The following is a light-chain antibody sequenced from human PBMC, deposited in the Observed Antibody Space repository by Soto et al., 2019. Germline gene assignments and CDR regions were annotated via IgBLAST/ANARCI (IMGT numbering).Light chain of an antibody. CDR3: QQYGTSPFP. CDR2: KAS. Sequence: DIQMTQSPSTLSGSVGDRVTITCRASQTISSWLAWYQQKPGKAPKLLIYKASTLKSGVPSRFSGSGSGTEFTLTISSLQPDDFEVYYCQQYGTSPFPFGGGTKVEIK. J-gene: IGKJ4*01. V-gene: IGKV1-5*03. CDR1: QTISSW.